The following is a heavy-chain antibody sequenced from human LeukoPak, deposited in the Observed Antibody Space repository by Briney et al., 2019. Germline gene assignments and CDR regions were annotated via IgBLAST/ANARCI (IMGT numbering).Heavy chain of an antibody. D-gene: IGHD7-27*01. CDR1: GYTFTGDY. V-gene: IGHV1-2*06. Sequence: ASVKVSCKASGYTFTGDYMHWVRQAPGQGLEWMGRINPNSGGTNYAQKFQGRVTMTRDTSISTAYMELSRLRSDDTAVYYCARVLTGDGGGFDYWGQGTLVTVSS. CDR3: ARVLTGDGGGFDY. J-gene: IGHJ4*02. CDR2: INPNSGGT.